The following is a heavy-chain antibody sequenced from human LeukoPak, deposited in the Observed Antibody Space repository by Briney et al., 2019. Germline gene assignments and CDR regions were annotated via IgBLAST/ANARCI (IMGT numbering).Heavy chain of an antibody. V-gene: IGHV1-2*06. D-gene: IGHD2-21*02. CDR1: GYTFTGYY. Sequence: AASVKVSCKASGYTFTGYYVHWVRQAPGQGLEWMGRINPNSGDTNYAQKFQGRVTMTRDTSISTAYVELSRLRSDDTAVYYCARDYCGGDCFPDYWGQGTLVTVSS. CDR2: INPNSGDT. CDR3: ARDYCGGDCFPDY. J-gene: IGHJ4*02.